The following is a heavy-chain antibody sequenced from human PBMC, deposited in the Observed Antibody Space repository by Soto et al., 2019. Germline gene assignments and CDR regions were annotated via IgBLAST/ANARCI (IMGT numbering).Heavy chain of an antibody. CDR1: GGTFSSYT. Sequence: ASVKVCCKASGGTFSSYTISWVRQAPGQGLEWMGRIIPILGIANYAQKFQGRVTITADKSTSTAYMELSSLRSEDTAVYYCAREATVTNPFDPWGQGTLVTVSS. D-gene: IGHD4-17*01. CDR3: AREATVTNPFDP. J-gene: IGHJ5*02. CDR2: IIPILGIA. V-gene: IGHV1-69*04.